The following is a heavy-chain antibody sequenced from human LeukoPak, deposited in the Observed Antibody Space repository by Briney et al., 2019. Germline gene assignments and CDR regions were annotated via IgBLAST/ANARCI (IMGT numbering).Heavy chain of an antibody. Sequence: PGGSLRLSCAASGFTFSSYAMSWVRQAPGKGLEWVSAISGSGGSTYYADSVKGRFTISRDNSKNTLYLQMNSLRAEDTAVYYCARGRRFTYYYDSSGFGGDAFDIWGQGTMVTVSS. CDR1: GFTFSSYA. V-gene: IGHV3-23*01. CDR3: ARGRRFTYYYDSSGFGGDAFDI. CDR2: ISGSGGST. J-gene: IGHJ3*02. D-gene: IGHD3-22*01.